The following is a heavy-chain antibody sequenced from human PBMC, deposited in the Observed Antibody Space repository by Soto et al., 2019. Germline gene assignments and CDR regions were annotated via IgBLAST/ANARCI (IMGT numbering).Heavy chain of an antibody. CDR3: AKDHGGWGLHFDY. J-gene: IGHJ4*02. V-gene: IGHV3-9*01. CDR2: ISWNSGSI. CDR1: GFTFDDYA. Sequence: EVQLVESGGGLVQPGRSLRLSCAASGFTFDDYAMHWVRQAPGKGLEWVSGISWNSGSIGYADSVQGRFTISRDHAKNSLYLQMNSLRAEDTALYYCAKDHGGWGLHFDYWGQGTLVTVSS. D-gene: IGHD6-19*01.